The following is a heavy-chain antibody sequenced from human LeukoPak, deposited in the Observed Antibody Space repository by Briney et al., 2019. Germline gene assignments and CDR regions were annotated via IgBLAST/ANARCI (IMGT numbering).Heavy chain of an antibody. CDR2: ISSTSSII. CDR1: GFTFSSYS. CDR3: AFWLQTNYYYYVMDV. J-gene: IGHJ6*01. Sequence: PGGSLRLSCAASGFTFSSYSMNWVRQAPGKGLEWVSYISSTSSIIHYADSVKGRFTISRDNAKNSLYLQMNSLRDEDTAVYYCAFWLQTNYYYYVMDVWGQGTTVTVSS. D-gene: IGHD5-24*01. V-gene: IGHV3-48*02.